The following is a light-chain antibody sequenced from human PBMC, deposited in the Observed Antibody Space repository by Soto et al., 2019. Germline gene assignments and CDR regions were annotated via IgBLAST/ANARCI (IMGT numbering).Light chain of an antibody. CDR3: CSYAGSSIWV. V-gene: IGLV2-23*01. Sequence: QSALTQPASVSGSPGQSITVSCTGTSSDVGSYNLVSWYQQHPGKAPKLMIHEGSKRPSGVSNCFSGSKSGNTASLTISGLQAEDEAYYYCCSYAGSSIWVFGGGTKLTVL. CDR1: SSDVGSYNL. J-gene: IGLJ3*02. CDR2: EGS.